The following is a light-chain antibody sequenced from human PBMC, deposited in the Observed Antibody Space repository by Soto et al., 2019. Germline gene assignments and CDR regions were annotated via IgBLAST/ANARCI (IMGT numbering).Light chain of an antibody. Sequence: DIQVTQSPSSLSASVGDRVIITCRVSQGISSSLNRYRQKPGKVPKFLIYSASNLQSGVPSRFSGSGGGTDFTLTISSLQPEDFATYYCQQANSFPLTFGGGTKVEIK. CDR3: QQANSFPLT. V-gene: IGKV1-12*01. CDR1: QGISSS. CDR2: SAS. J-gene: IGKJ4*01.